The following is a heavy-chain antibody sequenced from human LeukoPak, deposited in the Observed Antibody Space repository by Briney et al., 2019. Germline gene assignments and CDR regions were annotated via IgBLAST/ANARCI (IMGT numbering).Heavy chain of an antibody. CDR1: GFTFSNYW. Sequence: QPGGSLRLSCAASGFTFSNYWVHWVRQAPGKGLMWVSRINPDGSTINYADSVKGRFTISRDNAKNTLYLQMNSLRAEDTAVYYCATAGNYRFDYWGQGTLVTVSS. CDR3: ATAGNYRFDY. V-gene: IGHV3-74*01. CDR2: INPDGSTI. J-gene: IGHJ4*02. D-gene: IGHD1-7*01.